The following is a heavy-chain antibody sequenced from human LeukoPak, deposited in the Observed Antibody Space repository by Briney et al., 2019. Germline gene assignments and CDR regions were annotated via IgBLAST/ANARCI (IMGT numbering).Heavy chain of an antibody. Sequence: PGGSLRLSCSASGFTFSSFAMHWVRQAPGKGLEYVSSITSNGGSTYYADSVKGRFTISRDNSKDKLYLQMSSLRADDTAVYYCVKDPTKYSSGWHGHFDYWGLGTLVTVSS. D-gene: IGHD6-19*01. CDR2: ITSNGGST. V-gene: IGHV3-64D*09. CDR3: VKDPTKYSSGWHGHFDY. CDR1: GFTFSSFA. J-gene: IGHJ4*02.